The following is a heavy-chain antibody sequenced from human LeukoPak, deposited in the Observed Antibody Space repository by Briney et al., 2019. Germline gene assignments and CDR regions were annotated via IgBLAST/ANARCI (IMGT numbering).Heavy chain of an antibody. CDR3: ARDIFRYFDL. CDR1: GGSFSGYY. V-gene: IGHV4-4*07. J-gene: IGHJ2*01. Sequence: SETLSLTCAIYGGSFSGYYWSWIRQPAGKGLEWIGRIYTSGSTNYNPSLKSRVTMSLDTSKNQFSLKLSSVTAADTAVYYCARDIFRYFDLWGRGTLVTVSS. CDR2: IYTSGST.